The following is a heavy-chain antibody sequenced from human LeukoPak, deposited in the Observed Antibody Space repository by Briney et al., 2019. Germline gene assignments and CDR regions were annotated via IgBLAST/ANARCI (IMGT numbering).Heavy chain of an antibody. CDR3: ARAGNYYSSGSYLGY. CDR2: IYYRGSA. CDR1: GGSISTYY. J-gene: IGHJ4*02. V-gene: IGHV4-59*01. D-gene: IGHD3-10*01. Sequence: SETLSLTCTDSGGSISTYYWSWIRQPPGKGLEWIGYIYYRGSANYNPSLKSRVTISVDTSNNHFSLKLSSVTAADTAVYYCARAGNYYSSGSYLGYWGQGTLVTVSS.